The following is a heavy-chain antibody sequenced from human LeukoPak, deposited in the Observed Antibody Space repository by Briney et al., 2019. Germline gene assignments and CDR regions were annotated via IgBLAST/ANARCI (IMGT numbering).Heavy chain of an antibody. Sequence: SETLSLTCTVSGGSISSYYWSWIRQPPGKGLEWIGYIYYSGSTNYNPSLKSRVTISVDTSKNQFSLKLSSVTAADTAVYYRAREVVHATFDPWGQGTLVTVSS. D-gene: IGHD3-16*02. V-gene: IGHV4-59*08. J-gene: IGHJ5*02. CDR2: IYYSGST. CDR3: AREVVHATFDP. CDR1: GGSISSYY.